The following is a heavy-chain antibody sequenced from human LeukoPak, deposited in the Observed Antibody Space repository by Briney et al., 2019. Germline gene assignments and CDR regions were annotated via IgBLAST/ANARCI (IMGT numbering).Heavy chain of an antibody. D-gene: IGHD3-10*01. CDR1: GYTFTSYD. Sequence: ASVKVSCKASGYTFTSYDINWVRQATGQGLEWMGWMNPNSGNTGYAQKFQGRVTMTRNTSISTAYMELSSLRSEDTAVYYCARGRRPLLWFGELPYYFDYWGQGTLVTVSS. CDR2: MNPNSGNT. CDR3: ARGRRPLLWFGELPYYFDY. V-gene: IGHV1-8*01. J-gene: IGHJ4*02.